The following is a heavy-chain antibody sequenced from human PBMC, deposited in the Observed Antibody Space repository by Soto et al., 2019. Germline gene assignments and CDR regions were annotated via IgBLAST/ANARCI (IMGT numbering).Heavy chain of an antibody. CDR2: IYYRWST. V-gene: IGHV4-30-4*01. D-gene: IGHD4-17*01. CDR3: ASLITVTMLYCFDY. Sequence: QVQLQESGPGLVKPSQTLSLTCTVSGGSISSGDYYWGWIRQPPRKGLEWIGYIYYRWSTYYNPSIKSRVAITVETFQIQCSLKLSSLTDADAAVYYCASLITVTMLYCFDYWGQGTLVTVSS. CDR1: GGSISSGDYY. J-gene: IGHJ4*02.